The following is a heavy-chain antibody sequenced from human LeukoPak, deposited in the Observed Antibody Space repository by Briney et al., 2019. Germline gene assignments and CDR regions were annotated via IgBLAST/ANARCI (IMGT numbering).Heavy chain of an antibody. D-gene: IGHD2-15*01. CDR3: ARVPGGNSYYYYMDV. CDR1: GFTFSGYG. CDR2: INSDGSST. Sequence: SGGSLRLSCAASGFTFSGYGMHWVRQAPGKGLVWVSRINSDGSSTSYADSVKGRFTISRDNAKNTLYLQMNSLRAEDTAVYYCARVPGGNSYYYYMDVWGKGTTVTVSS. J-gene: IGHJ6*03. V-gene: IGHV3-74*01.